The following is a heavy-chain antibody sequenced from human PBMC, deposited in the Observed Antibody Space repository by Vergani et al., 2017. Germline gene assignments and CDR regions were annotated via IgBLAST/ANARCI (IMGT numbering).Heavy chain of an antibody. CDR2: IYYSGST. J-gene: IGHJ4*02. D-gene: IGHD2-2*01. CDR1: GGSISSHY. Sequence: QVQLQESGPGLVKPSETLSLTCTVSGGSISSHYWSWIRQPPVKGLEWIGYIYYSGSTNYNPSLKSRVTISVDTSNNQFSLKLSSVTAADTAMYYCARAVSGTSPSYYFDYWGQGTLVTVSS. V-gene: IGHV4-59*11. CDR3: ARAVSGTSPSYYFDY.